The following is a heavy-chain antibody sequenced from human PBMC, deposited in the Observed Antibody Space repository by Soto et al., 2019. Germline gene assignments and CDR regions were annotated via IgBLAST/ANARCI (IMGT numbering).Heavy chain of an antibody. CDR2: ISGSGGST. V-gene: IGHV3-23*01. CDR1: GLTFSSYA. D-gene: IGHD4-17*01. Sequence: EVQLLESGGGLVQPGGSRRLSWAASGLTFSSYAMSWVRQAPGRGLEWVSAISGSGGSTYYADSVKGRFTISRDNSKNTLYLQMNSLRAEDTAVYYCAKDPDSPSTVVTLGYWGQGTLVTVSS. CDR3: AKDPDSPSTVVTLGY. J-gene: IGHJ4*02.